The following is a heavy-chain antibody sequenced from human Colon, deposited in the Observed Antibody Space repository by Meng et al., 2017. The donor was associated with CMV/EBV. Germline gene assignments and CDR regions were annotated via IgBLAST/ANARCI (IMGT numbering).Heavy chain of an antibody. CDR3: VTQTGLGNDAYDI. V-gene: IGHV5-51*01. J-gene: IGHJ3*02. Sequence: GGSLRLSCKVSGYKFSSHWIAWVRQMPGKGLEWMGIIHPGSSDSRYSPSFQGQVTMSADKSTNTAYLQWHSLKASDTATYYCVTQTGLGNDAYDIWGQGTMVTVSS. CDR1: GYKFSSHW. D-gene: IGHD3/OR15-3a*01. CDR2: IHPGSSDS.